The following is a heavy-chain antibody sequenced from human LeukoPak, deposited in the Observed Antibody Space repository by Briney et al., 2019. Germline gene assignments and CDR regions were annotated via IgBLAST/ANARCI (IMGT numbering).Heavy chain of an antibody. CDR1: GGSISSGGYY. CDR3: ARPGIVGATSHFDY. CDR2: IYHSGST. Sequence: SETLSLTCTVSGGSISSGGYYWSWIRQPPGKGLEWIGYIYHSGSTYYNPSLKSRVTISVDRSKNQFSLKLSSVTAADTAVYYCARPGIVGATSHFDYWGQEPLSPSPQ. J-gene: IGHJ4*01. D-gene: IGHD1-26*01. V-gene: IGHV4-30-2*01.